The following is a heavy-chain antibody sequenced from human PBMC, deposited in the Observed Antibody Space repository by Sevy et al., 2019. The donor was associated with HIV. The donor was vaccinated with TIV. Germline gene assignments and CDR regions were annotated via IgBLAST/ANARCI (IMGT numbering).Heavy chain of an antibody. Sequence: GGSLRLSCAASGFNVNDNYMTWFRQAPGKGLEWVSIIHADGSSYYADSVKGRFTMSRDDSKNIVNLQMNSLRADDTAVYYCARDRRFCGNECYLYYYYGMDVWGQGTAVTVSS. CDR2: IHADGSS. V-gene: IGHV3-53*01. CDR1: GFNVNDNY. CDR3: ARDRRFCGNECYLYYYYGMDV. D-gene: IGHD3-16*02. J-gene: IGHJ6*02.